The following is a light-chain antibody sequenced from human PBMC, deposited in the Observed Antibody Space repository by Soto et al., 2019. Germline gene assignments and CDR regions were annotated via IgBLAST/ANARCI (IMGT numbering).Light chain of an antibody. J-gene: IGKJ1*01. CDR3: QQYHNWWT. Sequence: IEMTQSPATLSVSPGERATLSCRASQSVSSNLVWYQQKPGQAPRLLIYGASTGVTGIPARLSGSGSGTEFTLTISSMKSEDFAVYYCQQYHNWWTFGQGTKVDIK. V-gene: IGKV3-15*01. CDR1: QSVSSN. CDR2: GAS.